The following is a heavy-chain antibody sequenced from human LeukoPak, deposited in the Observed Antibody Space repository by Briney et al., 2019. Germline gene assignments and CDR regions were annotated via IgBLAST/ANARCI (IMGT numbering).Heavy chain of an antibody. CDR3: AKTYYYDSSGYYYDY. D-gene: IGHD3-22*01. Sequence: ASVKVSCKAFGYTFTSNYMHWVRQAPGKGLEWMGGFDPEDGETIYAQKFQGRVTMTEDTSTDTAYMELSSLRSEDTAVYYCAKTYYYDSSGYYYDYWGQGTLVTVSS. J-gene: IGHJ4*02. CDR2: FDPEDGET. CDR1: GYTFTSNY. V-gene: IGHV1-24*01.